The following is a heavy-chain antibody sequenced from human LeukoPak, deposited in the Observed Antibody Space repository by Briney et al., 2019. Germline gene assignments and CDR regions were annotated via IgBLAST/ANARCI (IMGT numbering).Heavy chain of an antibody. CDR3: ARTARHLDY. CDR2: ISSSSSTI. D-gene: IGHD5-18*01. CDR1: GFTFSSYS. V-gene: IGHV3-48*04. J-gene: IGHJ4*02. Sequence: GGSLRLSCAASGFTFSSYSMNWVRQAPGKGLEWVSYISSSSSTIYYADSVRGRFTISRDNAKNLLYLQMNDLGVEDTAVYYCARTARHLDYWGQGTLVTVSS.